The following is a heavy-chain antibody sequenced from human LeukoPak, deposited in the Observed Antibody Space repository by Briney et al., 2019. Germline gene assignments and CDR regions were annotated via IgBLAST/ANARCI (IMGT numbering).Heavy chain of an antibody. V-gene: IGHV3-48*03. Sequence: GGSLRLSCAASGFTFSSYEMIWVRQAPGKGLEWVSYISSSGRTIYYADSVKGRFTISRDNAKNSLYLQMNSLRAEDTAVYYCARGLLLWFGEFEEGPVWGQGTLVTVSS. CDR3: ARGLLLWFGEFEEGPV. J-gene: IGHJ4*02. D-gene: IGHD3-10*01. CDR2: ISSSGRTI. CDR1: GFTFSSYE.